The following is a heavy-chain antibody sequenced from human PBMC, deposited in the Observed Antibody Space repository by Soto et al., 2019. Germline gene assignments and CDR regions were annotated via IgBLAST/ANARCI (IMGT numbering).Heavy chain of an antibody. D-gene: IGHD1-26*01. CDR2: ISSSSSYI. CDR3: ARDLKLIVGAPPYGGVFDY. V-gene: IGHV3-21*06. CDR1: GFTFSSYS. Sequence: EVQLVESGGGLVKPGGSLRLSCAASGFTFSSYSMNWVRQAPGKGLEWVSSISSSSSYIYYADSVKGRFTISRDNAKNSLYRKINSLGAEDTAVYYCARDLKLIVGAPPYGGVFDYWGQGPLVTVSS. J-gene: IGHJ4*02.